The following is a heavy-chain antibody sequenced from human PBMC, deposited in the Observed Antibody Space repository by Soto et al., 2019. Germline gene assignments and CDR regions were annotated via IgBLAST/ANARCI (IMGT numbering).Heavy chain of an antibody. D-gene: IGHD6-19*01. J-gene: IGHJ4*02. V-gene: IGHV3-30*04. Sequence: QVQLVESGGGVVQPGRSLRLSCAASGFTFSSYAMHWVGQAQGKGLEWVAVISYDGRNKYYADSVKGRFTISRDNSKNTLYLQMNSLRAEDTAVYYCASHAYSSGWYYADYWGQGTLVTVSS. CDR3: ASHAYSSGWYYADY. CDR1: GFTFSSYA. CDR2: ISYDGRNK.